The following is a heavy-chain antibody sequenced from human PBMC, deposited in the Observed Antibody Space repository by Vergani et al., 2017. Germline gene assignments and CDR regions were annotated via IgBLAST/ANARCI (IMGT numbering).Heavy chain of an antibody. D-gene: IGHD5-12*01. V-gene: IGHV3-23*01. J-gene: IGHJ6*02. Sequence: EVQLLESGGDLVQPGGSLRLSCAASGFTFNHYAMNWVRQAPGKGLEWVSGISGSGGSTYYAGSVKGRFTISRDSSKNTLYLQMNSLSAGDTAVYYCAKANPRKSGYDYLYYYHAMNGGGQGTTVTVSS. CDR1: GFTFNHYA. CDR2: ISGSGGST. CDR3: AKANPRKSGYDYLYYYHAMNG.